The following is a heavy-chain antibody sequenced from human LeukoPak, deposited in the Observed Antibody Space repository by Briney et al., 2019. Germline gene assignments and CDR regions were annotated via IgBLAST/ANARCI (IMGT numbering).Heavy chain of an antibody. CDR2: ITSSGSAI. Sequence: GGSLRLSCAASGFSFSTPTMDWVRQAPGKGLEWVSSITSSGSAIYYTDSVRGRFTISRNNTKNSLYLQMNSLRAEDTAVYFCAKEGRSTTPGYWGQGTLVTVSS. D-gene: IGHD6-13*01. CDR3: AKEGRSTTPGY. CDR1: GFSFSTPT. V-gene: IGHV3-21*06. J-gene: IGHJ4*02.